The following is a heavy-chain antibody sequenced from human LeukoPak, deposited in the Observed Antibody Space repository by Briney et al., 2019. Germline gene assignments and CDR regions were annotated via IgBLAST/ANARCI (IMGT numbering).Heavy chain of an antibody. Sequence: PSETLSLTCAVYGGSFSGYYWSWIRQPPGKGLEWIGEINHSGSTNYNPSLKSRVTISVDTSKNQFSLKLSSVTAADTAVYYCARDRGGDSSSWGNFDYWGQGTLVTVSS. CDR2: INHSGST. CDR3: ARDRGGDSSSWGNFDY. V-gene: IGHV4-34*01. CDR1: GGSFSGYY. D-gene: IGHD6-6*01. J-gene: IGHJ4*02.